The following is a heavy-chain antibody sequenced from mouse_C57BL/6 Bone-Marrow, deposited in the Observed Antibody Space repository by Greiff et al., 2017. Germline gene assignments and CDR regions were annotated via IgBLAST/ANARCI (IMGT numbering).Heavy chain of an antibody. CDR1: GYTFTDYY. Sequence: VQLQQSGPELVKPGASVKISCKASGYTFTDYYMNWVKQSHGKSLEWIGDINPNNGGTSYNQKFKGKATLTVDKSSSTAYMELRSLTSEDSAVYYCARSWYGSSYEAMDYWGQGTSVTVSS. CDR3: ARSWYGSSYEAMDY. V-gene: IGHV1-26*01. CDR2: INPNNGGT. J-gene: IGHJ4*01. D-gene: IGHD1-1*01.